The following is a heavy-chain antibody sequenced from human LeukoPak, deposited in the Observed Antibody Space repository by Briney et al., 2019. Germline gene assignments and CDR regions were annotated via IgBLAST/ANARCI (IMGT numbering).Heavy chain of an antibody. CDR2: ISAYNGNT. D-gene: IGHD1-26*01. J-gene: IGHJ6*02. CDR1: GYTFTSYC. V-gene: IGHV1-18*01. Sequence: ASVKASCKASGYTFTSYCISWVRQAPGQGLEWMGWISAYNGNTNYAQKLQGRVTMTTDTSTSTAYMELRSLTSDNTAVYYCASGKWERLNYYYGMDVWGQGTTVTVSS. CDR3: ASGKWERLNYYYGMDV.